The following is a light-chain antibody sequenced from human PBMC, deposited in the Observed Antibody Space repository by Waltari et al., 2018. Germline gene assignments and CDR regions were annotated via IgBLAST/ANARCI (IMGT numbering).Light chain of an antibody. CDR1: QSINSW. CDR2: KAS. V-gene: IGKV1-5*03. CDR3: QQYNSYSRT. J-gene: IGKJ1*01. Sequence: DIQMTQSPSTLSASVGDRVTITCRASQSINSWLAWYQQKPGKAPNLLIYKASTLESGVPSRVSGSGSGTEFTLTISSLQPDDFATYYCQQYNSYSRTFGQGTKVEIK.